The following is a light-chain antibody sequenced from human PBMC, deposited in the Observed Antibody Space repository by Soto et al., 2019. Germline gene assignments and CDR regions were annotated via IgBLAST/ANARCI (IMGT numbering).Light chain of an antibody. V-gene: IGKV1-6*01. CDR3: LQYYNYPYT. CDR2: AAS. J-gene: IGKJ2*01. Sequence: AIQMTQSPSSLSASVGDRVTITCRASQGIKNDVAWYQQKPGKAPKLLIYAASSLQSGVPPRFSGSGSGTDFTLTISSLQPEVFATYYCLQYYNYPYTFGQGTNLEI. CDR1: QGIKND.